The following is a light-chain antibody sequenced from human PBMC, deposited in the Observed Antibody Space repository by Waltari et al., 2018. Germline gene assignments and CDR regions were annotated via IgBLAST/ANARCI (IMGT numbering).Light chain of an antibody. Sequence: SALTQPRSVSGSPGQSVTLSCTGTTNDLGSYNYVSLYQQHPGKAPKLIILDVTKRPSGVPDRFSGSKSGNTASLTISGLRAEDEAEYYCCSYAGSYTWVFGGGTKLTVV. CDR2: DVT. J-gene: IGLJ3*02. CDR1: TNDLGSYNY. CDR3: CSYAGSYTWV. V-gene: IGLV2-11*01.